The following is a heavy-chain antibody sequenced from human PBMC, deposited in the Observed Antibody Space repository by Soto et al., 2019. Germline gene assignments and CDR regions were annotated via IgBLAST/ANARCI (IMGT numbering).Heavy chain of an antibody. CDR2: ISSSSSTI. Sequence: EVQLVESGGGLVQPGGSLRLSCAASGFTFSSYSMNWVRQAPGKGLEWVSYISSSSSTIYYADSVKGRFTISRDNAKNSRYRQMNSLRAEETAVDYCARGQVEVPAAPGWFDPWGQGTLVTVS. V-gene: IGHV3-48*01. CDR1: GFTFSSYS. J-gene: IGHJ5*02. CDR3: ARGQVEVPAAPGWFDP. D-gene: IGHD2-2*01.